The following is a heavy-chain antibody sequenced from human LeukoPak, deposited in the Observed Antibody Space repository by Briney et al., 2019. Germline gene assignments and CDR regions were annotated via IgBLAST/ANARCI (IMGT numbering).Heavy chain of an antibody. CDR2: ISYDGSNK. V-gene: IGHV3-30*18. CDR1: GFTFSSYG. Sequence: GGSLRLSCAASGFTFSSYGMHWVRQAPGKGLEWVAVISYDGSNKYYADSVKGRFTISRDNSNNTLYLQMSGLRDEDTAVYYCAKGYSYADYWGQGTLVTVSS. D-gene: IGHD5-18*01. J-gene: IGHJ4*02. CDR3: AKGYSYADY.